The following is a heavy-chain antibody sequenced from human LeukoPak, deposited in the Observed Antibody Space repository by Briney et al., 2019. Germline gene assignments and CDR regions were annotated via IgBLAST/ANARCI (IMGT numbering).Heavy chain of an antibody. CDR3: TRGSIAYYYMDV. D-gene: IGHD2-15*01. CDR1: GGSISSYY. J-gene: IGHJ6*03. Sequence: SETLSLTCTVSGGSISSYYWSWIRQPPWKGLEWIGNIYYSGSTNYNPSLKSRVTISVDTSKNQFSLKLSSVTAADTAVYYCTRGSIAYYYMDVWGKGTTVTISS. V-gene: IGHV4-59*01. CDR2: IYYSGST.